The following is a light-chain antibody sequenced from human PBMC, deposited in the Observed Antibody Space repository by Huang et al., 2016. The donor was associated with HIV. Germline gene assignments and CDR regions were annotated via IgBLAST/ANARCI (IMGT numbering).Light chain of an antibody. J-gene: IGKJ1*01. V-gene: IGKV3-20*01. CDR1: QSVGRTS. CDR3: QQYGSSPTT. Sequence: EILLTQSPGTLSLSPGERATLSCSASQSVGRTSLAWYQQQPAQAPTLLIYDASRRPSGIPDRFSGSGSGTDFTLSISRLEPEDFAVYYCQQYGSSPTTFGQGTKVEI. CDR2: DAS.